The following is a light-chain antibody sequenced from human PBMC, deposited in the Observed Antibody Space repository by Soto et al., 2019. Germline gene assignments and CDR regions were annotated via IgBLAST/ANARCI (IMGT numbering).Light chain of an antibody. Sequence: QSALTQPPSASGSPGQSVSISCTGASSDVGGYNYVSWYQQHPGKAPKLMIYEVSKRPSGVPDRFSGSKSGNTASLTVSGLQAEDEADYYCSSYAGGNNVVVFGGGTQLTVL. CDR1: SSDVGGYNY. V-gene: IGLV2-8*01. CDR3: SSYAGGNNVVV. J-gene: IGLJ2*01. CDR2: EVS.